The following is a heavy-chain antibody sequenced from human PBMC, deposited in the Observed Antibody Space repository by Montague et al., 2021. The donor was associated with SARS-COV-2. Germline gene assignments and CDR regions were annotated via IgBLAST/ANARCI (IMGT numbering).Heavy chain of an antibody. Sequence: SETLSLTCTVSGGSISSFYWSWFRQPPGKGLEWIGYIPDSGSTNYNPSLTGRVTMSVDTSKNQFSLKVNSVTAADTAVYYCARHYSATLPAVYWGQGTLVTVSS. CDR3: ARHYSATLPAVY. CDR2: IPDSGST. CDR1: GGSISSFY. D-gene: IGHD2-15*01. V-gene: IGHV4-59*08. J-gene: IGHJ4*02.